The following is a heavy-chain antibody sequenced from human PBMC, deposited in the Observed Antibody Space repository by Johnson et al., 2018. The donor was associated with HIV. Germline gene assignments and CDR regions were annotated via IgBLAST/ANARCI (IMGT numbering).Heavy chain of an antibody. D-gene: IGHD1-26*01. V-gene: IGHV3-30*18. J-gene: IGHJ3*02. Sequence: QVQLVESGGGLVKPGGSLRLSCAASGFTFTNYGMHWVRQAPGKGLEWVAVISYDGSNEHYTDSVGGRFTISRDNSKNTLHLQMNSLRAEDTAVYYCAKEPAVGYSGSFSGGFDIWGQGKMVTVSS. CDR1: GFTFTNYG. CDR3: AKEPAVGYSGSFSGGFDI. CDR2: ISYDGSNE.